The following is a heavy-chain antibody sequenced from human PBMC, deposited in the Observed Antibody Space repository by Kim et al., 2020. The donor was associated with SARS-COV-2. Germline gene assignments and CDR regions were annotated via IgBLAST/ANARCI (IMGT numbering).Heavy chain of an antibody. CDR2: IWYDGSNK. V-gene: IGHV3-33*01. D-gene: IGHD5-18*01. CDR3: ARESDNGGYSYGSRSQPYFDY. J-gene: IGHJ4*02. CDR1: GFTFSSYG. Sequence: GGSLRLSCAASGFTFSSYGMHWVRQAPGKGLEWVAVIWYDGSNKYYADSVKGRFTISRDNSKNTLYLQMNSLRAEDTAVYYCARESDNGGYSYGSRSQPYFDYWGQGTLVTVSS.